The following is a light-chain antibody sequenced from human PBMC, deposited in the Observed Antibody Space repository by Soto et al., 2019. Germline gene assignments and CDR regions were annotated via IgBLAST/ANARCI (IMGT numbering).Light chain of an antibody. CDR3: QQYYSTPYT. Sequence: IVMTQSPDSLAVSLGERATINCKSSQSVLYSSNHKNYLAWYQQKPGQPPKLLIYWASTRESGVPDRFSGSGSGTDFTLTISILQAEDVAVYYCQQYYSTPYTFGQGTKLEIK. CDR1: QSVLYSSNHKNY. CDR2: WAS. V-gene: IGKV4-1*01. J-gene: IGKJ2*01.